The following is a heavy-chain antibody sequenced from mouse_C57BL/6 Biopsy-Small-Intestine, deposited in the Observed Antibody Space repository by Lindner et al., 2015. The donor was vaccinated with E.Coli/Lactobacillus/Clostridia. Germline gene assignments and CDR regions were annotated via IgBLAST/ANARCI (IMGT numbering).Heavy chain of an antibody. D-gene: IGHD1-1*02. CDR1: GYTFTSYY. V-gene: IGHV1-64*01. CDR2: INPSGGST. J-gene: IGHJ3*01. CDR3: ARGDYYDISDYGDAFDI. Sequence: SVKVSCKASGYTFTSYYMHWVRQAPGQGLEWMGIINPSGGSTSYAQKFQGRVTMTRDTSTSTVYMELSSLRSGDTAVYYCARGDYYDISDYGDAFDIWGQGTMVTVSS.